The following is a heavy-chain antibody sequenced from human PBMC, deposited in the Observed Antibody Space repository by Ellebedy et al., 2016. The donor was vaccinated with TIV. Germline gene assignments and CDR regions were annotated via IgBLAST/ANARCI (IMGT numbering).Heavy chain of an antibody. CDR1: GFTFSSYS. D-gene: IGHD5-12*01. CDR3: ARDEGGLTRLSHHFDY. CDR2: ISSSSSYI. J-gene: IGHJ4*02. V-gene: IGHV3-21*01. Sequence: GESLKISXAASGFTFSSYSMNWVRQAPGKGLEWVSSISSSSSYIYYADSVKGRFTISRDNAKNSLYLQMNSLRAEDTAVYYCARDEGGLTRLSHHFDYWGQGTLVTVSS.